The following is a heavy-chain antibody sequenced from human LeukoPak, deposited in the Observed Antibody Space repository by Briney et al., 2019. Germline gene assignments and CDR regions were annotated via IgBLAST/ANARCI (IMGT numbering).Heavy chain of an antibody. CDR2: IIPIFGTA. D-gene: IGHD5-18*01. CDR3: ATAIDAFDI. V-gene: IGHV1-69*05. CDR1: GYTFTSYD. Sequence: AASVKVSCKASGYTFTSYDISWVRQAPGQGLEWMGRIIPIFGTANYAQKFQGRVTITTDESTSTAYMELSSLRSEDTAVYYCATAIDAFDIWGQGTMVTVSS. J-gene: IGHJ3*02.